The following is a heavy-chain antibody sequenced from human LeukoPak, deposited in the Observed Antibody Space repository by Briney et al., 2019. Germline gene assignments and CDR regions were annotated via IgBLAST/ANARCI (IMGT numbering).Heavy chain of an antibody. D-gene: IGHD2-2*01. CDR1: GSSITSDYY. J-gene: IGHJ6*03. CDR2: IDYSGST. CDR3: ARRRTTGLSGYMDV. V-gene: IGHV4-59*08. Sequence: SETLSLTCAVSGSSITSDYYWSWIRQPPGKGLEWIGDIDYSGSTNYNPSLKSRVTISVGTSKNHFSLRLSSLTAADTAMYYCARRRTTGLSGYMDVWGKGTTVTVSS.